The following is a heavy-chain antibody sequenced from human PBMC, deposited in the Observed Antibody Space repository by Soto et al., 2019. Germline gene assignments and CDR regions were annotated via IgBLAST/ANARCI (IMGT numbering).Heavy chain of an antibody. J-gene: IGHJ4*02. V-gene: IGHV4-4*07. CDR1: GGSINTFY. CDR2: IFSSGST. D-gene: IGHD5-12*01. CDR3: AREGSYSAYNFAHGIQLWSFDF. Sequence: SETLSLTCTVSGGSINTFYWSWVRQPAGKGLEWIGRIFSSGSTSFNPSLESRVAMSVDTSKNNFSLNLSSVTAADMAVYYCAREGSYSAYNFAHGIQLWSFDFWGQGALVTVSS.